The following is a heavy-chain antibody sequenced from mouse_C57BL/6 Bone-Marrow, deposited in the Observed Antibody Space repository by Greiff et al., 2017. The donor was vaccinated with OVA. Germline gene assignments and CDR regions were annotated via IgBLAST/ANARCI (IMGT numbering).Heavy chain of an antibody. CDR2: IYPRSGNT. CDR1: GYTFTSYG. V-gene: IGHV1-81*01. Sequence: QVQLQQSGAELARPGASVKLSCKASGYTFTSYGISWVKQRTGQGLEWIGEIYPRSGNTYYNEKFKGKATLTADKSSSTAYMELRSLTSEDSAFYFCARSGITTVVDWYFDVWGTGTTVTVSS. CDR3: ARSGITTVVDWYFDV. D-gene: IGHD1-1*01. J-gene: IGHJ1*03.